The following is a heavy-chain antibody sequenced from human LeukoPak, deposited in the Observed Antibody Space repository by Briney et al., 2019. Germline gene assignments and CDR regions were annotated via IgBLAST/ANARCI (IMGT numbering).Heavy chain of an antibody. J-gene: IGHJ4*02. D-gene: IGHD2-2*01. Sequence: SQALSLTCTVSGGSISSGGYYWNRIRQHPGKGLEWIGNIYYSGDTYYNPSLKSPITISVDTSKNQFSLKVNSVTAADTAVYYCARGVPAAEIDYWGQGTLVTVSS. CDR2: IYYSGDT. V-gene: IGHV4-31*01. CDR3: ARGVPAAEIDY. CDR1: GGSISSGGYY.